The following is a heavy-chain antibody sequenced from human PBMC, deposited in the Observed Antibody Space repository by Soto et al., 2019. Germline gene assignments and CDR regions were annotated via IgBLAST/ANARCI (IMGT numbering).Heavy chain of an antibody. D-gene: IGHD1-26*01. J-gene: IGHJ4*02. CDR2: IFPSDSDT. V-gene: IGHV5-51*01. Sequence: GESLKISCKGSGYSFTTNWIGWVRQMPGKGLEWMGIIFPSDSDTRYSPSFQGQVTISADKSISTAYLQWSSLKASDTAMYYCARFGLYSGSYYYWGQGTLVTVSS. CDR1: GYSFTTNW. CDR3: ARFGLYSGSYYY.